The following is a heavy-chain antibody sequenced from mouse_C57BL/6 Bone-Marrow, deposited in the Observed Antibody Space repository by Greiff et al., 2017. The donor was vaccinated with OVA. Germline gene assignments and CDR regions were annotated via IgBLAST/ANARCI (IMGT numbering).Heavy chain of an antibody. Sequence: VQLVESGAELARPGASVKLSCKASGYTFTSYGISWVKQRTGQGLEWIGEIYPRSGNTYYNEKFKGKATLTADKSSSTAYMELRSLTSEDSAVYFCGGYYYSDYRGDDTTLTVSP. CDR3: GGYYYSDY. J-gene: IGHJ2*01. CDR1: GYTFTSYG. V-gene: IGHV1-81*01. D-gene: IGHD2-3*01. CDR2: IYPRSGNT.